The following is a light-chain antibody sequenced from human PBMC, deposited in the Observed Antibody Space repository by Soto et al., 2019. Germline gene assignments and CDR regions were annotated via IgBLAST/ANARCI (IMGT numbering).Light chain of an antibody. CDR3: QQYGSSYPWT. V-gene: IGKV3-20*01. CDR2: GAS. CDR1: QSVSSNY. J-gene: IGKJ1*01. Sequence: EIVLTQSPGTLSLSPGERATLSCRASQSVSSNYLAWYQQKPGQAPRLLIYGASSRATGIPDRFSGSGSGTDFTLTIRRLEPEDFAVYYCQQYGSSYPWTFGQGTQVDIK.